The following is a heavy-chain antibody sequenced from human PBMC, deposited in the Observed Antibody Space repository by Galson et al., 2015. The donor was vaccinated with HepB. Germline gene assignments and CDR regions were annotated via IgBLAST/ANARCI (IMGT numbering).Heavy chain of an antibody. D-gene: IGHD4-11*01. Sequence: SVKVSCKASGGTFSSYAISWVRQAPGQGLEWMGGIIPIFGTANYAQKFQGRVTITADESTSTAYMELSSLRSEDTAVYYCARDGHFYSNYAGKPSSYYYTDVWGKGTKVTVSS. V-gene: IGHV1-69*13. CDR3: ARDGHFYSNYAGKPSSYYYTDV. J-gene: IGHJ6*03. CDR1: GGTFSSYA. CDR2: IIPIFGTA.